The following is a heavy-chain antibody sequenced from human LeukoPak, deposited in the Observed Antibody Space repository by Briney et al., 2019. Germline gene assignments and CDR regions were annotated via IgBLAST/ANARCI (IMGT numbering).Heavy chain of an antibody. V-gene: IGHV3-9*01. Sequence: GGSLRLSCAASGFTFDDYAMHWVRQAPGKGLEWVSGISWNSGSIGYADSVKGRFTISRDNAKNSLYLQMNSLRAEDTASYYCAKDIDSSGWGQSGAFDIWGQGTMVTVSS. J-gene: IGHJ3*02. CDR3: AKDIDSSGWGQSGAFDI. CDR1: GFTFDDYA. D-gene: IGHD6-19*01. CDR2: ISWNSGSI.